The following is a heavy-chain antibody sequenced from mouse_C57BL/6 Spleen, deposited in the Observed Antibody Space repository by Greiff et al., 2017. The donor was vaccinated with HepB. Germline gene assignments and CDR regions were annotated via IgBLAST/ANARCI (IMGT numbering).Heavy chain of an antibody. J-gene: IGHJ3*01. Sequence: EVKLMESEGGLVQPGSSMKLSCTASGFTFSDYYMAWVRQVPEKGLEWVANINYDGSSTYYLDSLKSRFIISRDNATNILYMQMSSLKSEDTATYYGASHWFPYGSSPAWFAYWGQGTLVTVSA. CDR2: INYDGSST. CDR3: ASHWFPYGSSPAWFAY. V-gene: IGHV5-16*01. D-gene: IGHD1-1*01. CDR1: GFTFSDYY.